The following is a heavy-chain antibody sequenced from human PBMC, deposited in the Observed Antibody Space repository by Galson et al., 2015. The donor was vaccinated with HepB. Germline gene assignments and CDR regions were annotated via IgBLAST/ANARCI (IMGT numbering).Heavy chain of an antibody. CDR2: ISGSGGRT. V-gene: IGHV3-23*01. D-gene: IGHD2-15*01. Sequence: SLRLSCAASGFTFSSYAMSWVRQAPGKGLEWVSSISGSGGRTYYADSVKGRFTISRDNSENTLYLQMSSLRVEDTAVYYCAKRSWDIVVVVAASEFDYWGQGSLVTVSS. J-gene: IGHJ4*02. CDR3: AKRSWDIVVVVAASEFDY. CDR1: GFTFSSYA.